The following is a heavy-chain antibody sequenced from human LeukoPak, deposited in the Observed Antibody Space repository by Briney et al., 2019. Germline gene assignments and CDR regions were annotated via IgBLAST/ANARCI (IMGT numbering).Heavy chain of an antibody. D-gene: IGHD3-3*01. CDR3: AYEKRAFDY. Sequence: GGSLRLSCAASGFTFEDYGMSWVRQVPGKGLEWVSGINWDGGSTGYVDSVKGRFSISRDNAKNSLYLQMNSLRAEDTAVYYCAYEKRAFDYWGQGTLVTVSS. J-gene: IGHJ4*02. CDR1: GFTFEDYG. V-gene: IGHV3-20*04. CDR2: INWDGGST.